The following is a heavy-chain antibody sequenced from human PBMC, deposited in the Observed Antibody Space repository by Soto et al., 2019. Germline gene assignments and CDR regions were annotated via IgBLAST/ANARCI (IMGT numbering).Heavy chain of an antibody. CDR1: RGSVSSGSFY. CDR2: IYYSGST. CDR3: ARVPYYDSSRIWFDP. Sequence: KTSETLSLTCTVSRGSVSSGSFYWSWIRQPPGKALEWIGYIYYSGSTNYKPSLKSRVTISVDMSKNQFSLRLSSVTAADTAVYYCARVPYYDSSRIWFDPWGQGTLVTVSS. V-gene: IGHV4-61*01. D-gene: IGHD3-22*01. J-gene: IGHJ5*02.